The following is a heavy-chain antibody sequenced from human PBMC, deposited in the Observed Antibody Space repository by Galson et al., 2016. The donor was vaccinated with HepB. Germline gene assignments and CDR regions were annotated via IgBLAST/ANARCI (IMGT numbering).Heavy chain of an antibody. Sequence: QSGAEVKEPGESLRISCQGSGYRLTDYWITWVRQVPGKGLQWMGRIDPDDSYTNYSPSFQGHVTISVDKSLNTVCLQWSSLRASDTAVFYCAPGPPVGSPEKFPHWSQGTLVSVSP. CDR2: IDPDDSYT. J-gene: IGHJ1*01. V-gene: IGHV5-10-1*01. D-gene: IGHD3-10*01. CDR3: APGPPVGSPEKFPH. CDR1: GYRLTDYW.